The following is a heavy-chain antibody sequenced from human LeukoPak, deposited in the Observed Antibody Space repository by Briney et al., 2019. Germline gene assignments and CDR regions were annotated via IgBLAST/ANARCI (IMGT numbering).Heavy chain of an antibody. J-gene: IGHJ4*02. CDR1: GFTFSSYE. CDR3: ARVGNYYGSGSYIY. V-gene: IGHV3-48*03. Sequence: GGSLRLSCAASGFTFSSYEMNWVRQPPGKGLEWVSYISSSGSTIYYADSVKGRFTISRDNAKTSLYLQMNSLRAEDTAVYYCARVGNYYGSGSYIYWGQGTLVTVSS. CDR2: ISSSGSTI. D-gene: IGHD3-10*01.